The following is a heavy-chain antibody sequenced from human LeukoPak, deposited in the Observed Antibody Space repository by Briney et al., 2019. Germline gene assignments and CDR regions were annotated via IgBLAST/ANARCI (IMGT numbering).Heavy chain of an antibody. D-gene: IGHD5-24*01. Sequence: SETLSLTCTVSGGSISSSSYYWGWIRQPPAKGLEWIGSIYYSGSTYYNPSLKSRVTISVDTSKNQFSLKLSSVTAADTAVYYCARHRGDGYNPYYFDYWGQGTPVTVSS. J-gene: IGHJ4*02. CDR2: IYYSGST. CDR3: ARHRGDGYNPYYFDY. CDR1: GGSISSSSYY. V-gene: IGHV4-39*01.